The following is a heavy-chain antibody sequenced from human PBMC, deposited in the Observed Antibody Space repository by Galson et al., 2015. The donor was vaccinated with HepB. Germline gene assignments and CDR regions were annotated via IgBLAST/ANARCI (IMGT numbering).Heavy chain of an antibody. D-gene: IGHD1-7*01. CDR3: AKDRELYGIKFYFDY. Sequence: SLRLSCAVSGFTFSSYGMNWVRQAPGKGLEWVAAISYDGSNKYYADSVKGRFTISRDNSKNTLYLQMNSLRAEDTAVYFCAKDRELYGIKFYFDYWGQGTLVPVSS. J-gene: IGHJ4*02. CDR2: ISYDGSNK. CDR1: GFTFSSYG. V-gene: IGHV3-30*18.